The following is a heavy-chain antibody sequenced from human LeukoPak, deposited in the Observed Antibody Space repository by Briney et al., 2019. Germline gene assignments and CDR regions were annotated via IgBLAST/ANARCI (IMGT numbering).Heavy chain of an antibody. CDR3: ARGYCSGDCFTLFDY. D-gene: IGHD2-21*02. CDR1: GYMFTGYY. V-gene: IGHV1-2*02. J-gene: IGHJ4*02. Sequence: ASVKVSCKASGYMFTGYYMHWVRQAPGQGLEWMGWINPNSGGTNYAQKFQGRVTMARDTSISTAYMELSSLRSDDTAVYYCARGYCSGDCFTLFDYWGQGTLVTVSS. CDR2: INPNSGGT.